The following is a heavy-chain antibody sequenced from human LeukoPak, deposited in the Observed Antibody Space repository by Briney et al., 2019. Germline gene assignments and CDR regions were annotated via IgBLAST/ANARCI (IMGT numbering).Heavy chain of an antibody. J-gene: IGHJ4*02. Sequence: GGSLRLSCAASGFTFSSYAMSWVRQAPGKGLEWVSAISGSGGSTYYADSVKGRFTISRDNSKNTLYLQMNSLRAEDTAVYYCASAIPGYSSSWHAFDYWGQGTLVTVSS. CDR2: ISGSGGST. V-gene: IGHV3-23*01. D-gene: IGHD6-13*01. CDR3: ASAIPGYSSSWHAFDY. CDR1: GFTFSSYA.